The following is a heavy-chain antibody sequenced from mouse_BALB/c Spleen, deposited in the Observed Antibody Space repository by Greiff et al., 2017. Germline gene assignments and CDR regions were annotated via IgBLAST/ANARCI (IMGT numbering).Heavy chain of an antibody. Sequence: DVHLVESGGGLVKPGGSLKLSCAASGFTFSSYAMSWVRQTPEKRLEWVASISSGGSTYYPDSVKGRFTISRDNARNILYLQMSSLRSEDTAMYYCARGGYGSSYVTWFAYWGQGTLVTVSA. J-gene: IGHJ3*01. D-gene: IGHD1-1*01. CDR3: ARGGYGSSYVTWFAY. CDR2: ISSGGST. V-gene: IGHV5-6-5*01. CDR1: GFTFSSYA.